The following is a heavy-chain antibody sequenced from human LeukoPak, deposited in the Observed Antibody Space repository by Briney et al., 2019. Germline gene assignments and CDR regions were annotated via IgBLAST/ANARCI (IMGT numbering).Heavy chain of an antibody. V-gene: IGHV3-48*01. J-gene: IGHJ3*01. CDR3: ARDKDYGSGSDYNEYVFDF. D-gene: IGHD3-10*01. Sequence: PGGSLRLSCAASGFTFSSYSMNWVRQAPGKGLEWVSYISSSSSTIYYADSVKGRFTISRDNAKNSLYLQMNSLRAEDTAVYYCARDKDYGSGSDYNEYVFDFWGQGTMVTVSS. CDR2: ISSSSSTI. CDR1: GFTFSSYS.